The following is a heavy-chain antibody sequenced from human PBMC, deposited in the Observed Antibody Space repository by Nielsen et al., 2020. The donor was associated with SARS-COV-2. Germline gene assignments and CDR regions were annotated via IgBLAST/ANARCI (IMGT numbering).Heavy chain of an antibody. Sequence: GGSLRLSCAASGFTFSSYGMHWVRQAPGKGLEWVAVISYDGRGKYYADSVKGRFTISRDNSKNTLYLQMNSLRAEDTALYHCAKELKLNWLDPWGQGTLVTVSS. CDR3: AKELKLNWLDP. D-gene: IGHD2-15*01. J-gene: IGHJ5*02. CDR2: ISYDGRGK. V-gene: IGHV3-30*18. CDR1: GFTFSSYG.